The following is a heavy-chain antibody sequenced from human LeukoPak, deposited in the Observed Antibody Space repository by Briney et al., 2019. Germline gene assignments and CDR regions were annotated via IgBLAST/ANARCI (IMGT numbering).Heavy chain of an antibody. CDR1: GGSFSGYY. V-gene: IGHV4-34*01. J-gene: IGHJ6*03. Sequence: ASETLSPTCAVYGGSFSGYYWSWIRQPPGKGLEWIGEINHSGSTNYNPSLKSRVTISVDTSKNQFSLKLSSVTAADTAVYYCARESLYDSSGYPEKSYYMDVWGKGTTVTVSS. CDR2: INHSGST. D-gene: IGHD3-22*01. CDR3: ARESLYDSSGYPEKSYYMDV.